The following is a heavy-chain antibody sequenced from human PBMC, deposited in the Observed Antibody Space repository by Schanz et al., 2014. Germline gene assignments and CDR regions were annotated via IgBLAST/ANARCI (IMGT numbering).Heavy chain of an antibody. J-gene: IGHJ5*02. CDR1: GGTLHSYT. D-gene: IGHD3-9*01. Sequence: QVQLVQSGAEAKKPGSSAKVSCKASGGTLHSYTFSWLRQAPGQGLEWMVRFVPRMRVALYAQNFRGRVTVTADSSTTAAYLEVCSLTFEDTAMYYCATTPQIKNVPLTGYLAFGSWGLGTLVTVSS. V-gene: IGHV1-69*02. CDR2: FVPRMRVA. CDR3: ATTPQIKNVPLTGYLAFGS.